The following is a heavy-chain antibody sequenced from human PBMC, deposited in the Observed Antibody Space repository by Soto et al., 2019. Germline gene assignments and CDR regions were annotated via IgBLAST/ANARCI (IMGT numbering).Heavy chain of an antibody. V-gene: IGHV3-21*01. CDR1: VFVFSAYT. Sequence: WWSLRLSCSASVFVFSAYTRSWVRQAPGKGLEWLSSITSNSDHIDYADSVRGRFTVSRDNARKSLYLQMDSLGAEDTGVYYCATPYYYNHWGPGTLVTVSS. CDR3: ATPYYYNH. CDR2: ITSNSDHI. J-gene: IGHJ4*02.